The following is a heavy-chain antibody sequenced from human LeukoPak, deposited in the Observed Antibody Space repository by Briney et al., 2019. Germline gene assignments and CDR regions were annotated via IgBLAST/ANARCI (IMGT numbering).Heavy chain of an antibody. Sequence: PSETLSLTCTVSGGSISSGGYYWSWIRQPPGKGLEWIGYIYHSGSTYYNPSLKSRVTISVDRSKNQFSLKLSSVTAADTAVYYCARTSGSYNPWFDPWGQGTLVTVSS. J-gene: IGHJ5*02. CDR2: IYHSGST. V-gene: IGHV4-30-2*01. CDR1: GGSISSGGYY. D-gene: IGHD1-26*01. CDR3: ARTSGSYNPWFDP.